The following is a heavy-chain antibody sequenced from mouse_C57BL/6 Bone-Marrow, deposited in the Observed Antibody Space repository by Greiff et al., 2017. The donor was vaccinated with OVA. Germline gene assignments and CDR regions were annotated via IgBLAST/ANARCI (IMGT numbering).Heavy chain of an antibody. V-gene: IGHV1-47*01. D-gene: IGHD2-4*01. Sequence: VQLQESGAELVKPGASVKMSCKASGYTFTTYPIEWMKQNPGKSLEWIGNFHPYNDDTKYNEKFKGKATLTVETSSSTVYLELSRLTSDDSAVYYGARPGDYDGDWFAYWGQGTLVTVSA. CDR2: FHPYNDDT. CDR3: ARPGDYDGDWFAY. J-gene: IGHJ3*01. CDR1: GYTFTTYP.